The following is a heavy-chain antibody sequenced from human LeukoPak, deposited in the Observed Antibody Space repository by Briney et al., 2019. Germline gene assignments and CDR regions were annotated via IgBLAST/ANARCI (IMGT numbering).Heavy chain of an antibody. D-gene: IGHD6-25*01. CDR2: IYHTGST. J-gene: IGHJ4*02. CDR1: GGSISSYY. V-gene: IGHV4-59*01. Sequence: SETLSLTCTVSGGSISSYYWSWIRQPPGKGLEWIANIYHTGSTNYNPSLSSRVTISIDTAKNQFSLKLTSVTAADTAVYYCARRGRNSSGWQDYLWGQGALVTVSS. CDR3: ARRGRNSSGWQDYL.